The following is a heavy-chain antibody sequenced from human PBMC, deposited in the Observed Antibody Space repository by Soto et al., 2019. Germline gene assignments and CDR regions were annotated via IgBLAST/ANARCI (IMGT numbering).Heavy chain of an antibody. D-gene: IGHD2-2*01. J-gene: IGHJ5*02. Sequence: SETLSLTCSVSGDYIHVGGYYWTWIRQRPGKGLEWMGYIYYTGKTYYNPSLESRLTMSVDRSKNQFSLRLTSVTAADTAVYFCGRDLTSNANCIDPWGQGTLVTVSS. CDR3: GRDLTSNANCIDP. CDR1: GDYIHVGGYY. CDR2: IYYTGKT. V-gene: IGHV4-30-4*01.